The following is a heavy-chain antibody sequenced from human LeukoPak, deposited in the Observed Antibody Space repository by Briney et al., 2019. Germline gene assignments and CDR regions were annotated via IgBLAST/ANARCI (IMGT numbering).Heavy chain of an antibody. CDR3: ARRSHLEWPGDY. V-gene: IGHV5-51*01. Sequence: GESLKISCKGSGYIFTIYWIAWVRQMPGKGLEWMGIIYPGDSDTRYSPSFQGQVTISADKSISTAYLQWSSLKASDTAMYYCARRSHLEWPGDYWGQGTLVTVSS. D-gene: IGHD3-3*01. J-gene: IGHJ4*02. CDR2: IYPGDSDT. CDR1: GYIFTIYW.